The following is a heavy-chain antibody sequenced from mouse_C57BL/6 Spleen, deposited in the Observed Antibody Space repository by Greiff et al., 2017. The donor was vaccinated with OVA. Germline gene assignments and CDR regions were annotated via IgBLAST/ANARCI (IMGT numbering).Heavy chain of an antibody. J-gene: IGHJ4*01. Sequence: QVQLQQPGAELVMPGASVKLSCKASGYTFTSYWMHWVKQRPGQGLEWIGEIDPSDSYTNYNQKFKGKSTLTVDKSSSTAYMQLSSLTSEDSADYYCAKERDVGMDYWGQGTSVTVSS. CDR1: GYTFTSYW. D-gene: IGHD3-3*01. V-gene: IGHV1-69*01. CDR3: AKERDVGMDY. CDR2: IDPSDSYT.